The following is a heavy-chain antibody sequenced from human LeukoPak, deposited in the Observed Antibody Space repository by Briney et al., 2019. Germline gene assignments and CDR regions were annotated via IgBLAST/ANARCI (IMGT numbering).Heavy chain of an antibody. V-gene: IGHV4-34*01. Sequence: SETLSLTCGVEYGALSGYYWAWIRQPPGKGLEWIGEVHHSGGSNYNASLKSRSTLSLDTPKNQFFLKLTSMADADTATYLCARGGGLRRSWLDLWGQGTLVTVPS. CDR1: YGALSGYY. J-gene: IGHJ5*02. CDR3: ARGGGLRRSWLDL. D-gene: IGHD3-10*01. CDR2: VHHSGGS.